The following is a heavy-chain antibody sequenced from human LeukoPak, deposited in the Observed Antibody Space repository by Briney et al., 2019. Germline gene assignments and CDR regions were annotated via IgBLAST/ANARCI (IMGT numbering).Heavy chain of an antibody. Sequence: SQTLSLTCTVSGGCISSGDYYWSWIRQPPGKGLEWIGYIYYSGSTYYNPPLKSRVTISVDTSKNQFSLKLSSVTAADTAVYYCARDLLNEGNHLDYWGQGTLVTVSS. D-gene: IGHD4-23*01. CDR2: IYYSGST. CDR3: ARDLLNEGNHLDY. J-gene: IGHJ4*02. CDR1: GGCISSGDYY. V-gene: IGHV4-30-4*01.